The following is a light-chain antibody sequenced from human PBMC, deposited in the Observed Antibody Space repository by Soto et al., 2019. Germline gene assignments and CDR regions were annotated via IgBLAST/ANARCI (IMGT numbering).Light chain of an antibody. V-gene: IGKV3-15*01. Sequence: EIVMTQSPATLSVSPGERATLSCRASQSVSSNLAWYQQKPGQAPRLLIYGASTRATGIPARFSGSGSGTECTLTISGLQSEDCAVYCCQQYNNWPRYTFGQGTKLEIK. CDR3: QQYNNWPRYT. J-gene: IGKJ2*01. CDR1: QSVSSN. CDR2: GAS.